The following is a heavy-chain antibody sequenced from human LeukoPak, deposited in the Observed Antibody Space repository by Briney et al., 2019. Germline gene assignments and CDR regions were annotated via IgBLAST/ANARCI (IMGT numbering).Heavy chain of an antibody. CDR1: GGSISSGGYS. CDR2: IYHSGST. Sequence: PSQTLSLTCAVSGGSISSGGYSWSWIRQPPGKGQEWIGYIYHSGSTYYNPSLKSRVTISVDRSKNQFSLKLSSVTAADTAVYYCARGAMVRGVFIWFDPWGQGTLVTVSS. D-gene: IGHD3-10*01. V-gene: IGHV4-30-2*01. J-gene: IGHJ5*02. CDR3: ARGAMVRGVFIWFDP.